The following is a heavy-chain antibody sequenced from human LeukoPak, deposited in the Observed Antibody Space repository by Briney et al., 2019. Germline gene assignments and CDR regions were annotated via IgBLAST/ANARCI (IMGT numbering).Heavy chain of an antibody. CDR1: GGSISTSYYY. D-gene: IGHD3-22*01. CDR3: ARWASSGYYQNFDY. Sequence: SETLSLTCTVSGGSISTSYYYWGWIRQPPGKGLEWIGNIHNSESTYYNPSLKSRVTISVDTSKNQFSLKLSSVTAADTAVYYCARWASSGYYQNFDYWGQGTLVTVSS. J-gene: IGHJ4*02. V-gene: IGHV4-39*01. CDR2: IHNSEST.